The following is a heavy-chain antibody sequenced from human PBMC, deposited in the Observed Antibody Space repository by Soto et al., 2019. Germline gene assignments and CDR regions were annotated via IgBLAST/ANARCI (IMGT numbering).Heavy chain of an antibody. V-gene: IGHV4-4*02. J-gene: IGHJ6*02. CDR2: IYHRGST. Sequence: QVNLQKSGPGLVKPSGTLSLTCAVSVVSFSRINWWSWVRQPPGKGLEWMGEIYHRGSTNYNPSLKSRVTISVDKSKNKFPLKLSSVPAAHTGVYYCARVSGSYYYGLDVWGQRTTVTVSS. CDR1: VVSFSRINW. CDR3: ARVSGSYYYGLDV. D-gene: IGHD1-26*01.